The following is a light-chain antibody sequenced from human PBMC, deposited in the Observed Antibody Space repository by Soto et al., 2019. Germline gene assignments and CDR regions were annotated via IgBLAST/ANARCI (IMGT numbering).Light chain of an antibody. CDR3: QQYENWPQLT. Sequence: ERVITQSPATLSVSPGERATLSCRASQSVGGDLAWYQRKPGQAPRLLIYGASSRAPGIPDRFSGSGSGTEFTLTISSLQSEDSAVYYCQQYENWPQLTFGGGTKVDIK. CDR2: GAS. CDR1: QSVGGD. J-gene: IGKJ4*01. V-gene: IGKV3-15*01.